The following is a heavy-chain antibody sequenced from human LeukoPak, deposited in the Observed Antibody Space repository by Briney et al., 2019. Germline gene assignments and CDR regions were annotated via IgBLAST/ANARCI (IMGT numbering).Heavy chain of an antibody. D-gene: IGHD1-26*01. V-gene: IGHV6-1*01. Sequence: SQALSLTCAISGDSVSSNSAAWNWIRQSPSRGLEWLGRTYYRSKWYYDYAVAVKSRISINPDTSKNQFSLQLSSVTPEDTAVYYCARDPVGGSTIFDYWGQGTLVTVSS. CDR1: GDSVSSNSAA. CDR3: ARDPVGGSTIFDY. CDR2: TYYRSKWYY. J-gene: IGHJ4*02.